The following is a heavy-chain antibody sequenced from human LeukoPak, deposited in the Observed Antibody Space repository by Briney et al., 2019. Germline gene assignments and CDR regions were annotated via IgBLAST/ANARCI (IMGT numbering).Heavy chain of an antibody. J-gene: IGHJ5*02. CDR3: ARGGGYRGNWFDP. CDR1: GYSISSGNY. Sequence: PSETLSLTCTVSGYSISSGNYWGWIRQPPGKGLEWMGSIDHSGSIYYNPSLKGRVTISVDTSKSQFSLKLRSVTAADTSLYYCARGGGYRGNWFDPWAQGTLVIVSS. D-gene: IGHD5-12*01. V-gene: IGHV4-38-2*02. CDR2: IDHSGSI.